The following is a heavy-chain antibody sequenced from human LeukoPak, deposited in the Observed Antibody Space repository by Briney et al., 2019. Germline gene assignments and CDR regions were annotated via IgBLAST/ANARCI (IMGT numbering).Heavy chain of an antibody. CDR2: IYPGDSVT. CDR3: ARRGDGYNLNFDY. J-gene: IGHJ4*02. V-gene: IGHV5-51*01. Sequence: MTGESLKISCKGTGYTFTSYWIGLVRQMPGKGLEWMGIIYPGDSVTRYSPSLQGQVTISADKSISTAYLQWSSLKASDTAMYYCARRGDGYNLNFDYWGQGTLVTVSS. D-gene: IGHD5-24*01. CDR1: GYTFTSYW.